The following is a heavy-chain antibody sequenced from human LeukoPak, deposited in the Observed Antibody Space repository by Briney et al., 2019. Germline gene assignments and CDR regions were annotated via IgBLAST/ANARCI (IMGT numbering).Heavy chain of an antibody. CDR2: ISAYNGNT. CDR3: ARVSTSIAARPVNDKLRDSLDYYYGMDV. Sequence: GASVKVSCKASGYTFTSYGISWVRQAPGQGLEWMGWISAYNGNTNYAQKLQGRVTMTTDTSTSTAYMELRSLRSDDTAVYYCARVSTSIAARPVNDKLRDSLDYYYGMDVWGQGTTVTASS. D-gene: IGHD6-6*01. J-gene: IGHJ6*02. V-gene: IGHV1-18*01. CDR1: GYTFTSYG.